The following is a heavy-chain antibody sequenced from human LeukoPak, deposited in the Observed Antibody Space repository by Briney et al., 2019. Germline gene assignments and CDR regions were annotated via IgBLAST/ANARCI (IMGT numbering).Heavy chain of an antibody. D-gene: IGHD3-22*01. J-gene: IGHJ4*02. V-gene: IGHV3-48*03. CDR2: ISSSGSTI. CDR3: ARGDYYDSSVDY. CDR1: GFTFRSYE. Sequence: GGSLRLSCAASGFTFRSYEMNWVRQAPGKGLEWVSYISSSGSTIYYADSVKGRFTISRDNAKNSLYLQMNSLRAEDTAVYYCARGDYYDSSVDYWGQGTLVTVSS.